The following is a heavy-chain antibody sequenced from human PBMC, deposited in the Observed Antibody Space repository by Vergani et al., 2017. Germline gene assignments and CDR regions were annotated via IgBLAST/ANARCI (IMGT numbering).Heavy chain of an antibody. Sequence: QLQLQESGPGLVKPSETLSLTCTVSGGSISSNNYYWGWIRQPPGKGLEWIGSIYYSGSTFYNPSLKSRVTISIDTSKNQFSLKLSSVTAADTAVYHCARVLGTQSPMDVWGKGTTVTVSS. CDR2: IYYSGST. CDR1: GGSISSNNYY. D-gene: IGHD7-27*01. CDR3: ARVLGTQSPMDV. V-gene: IGHV4-39*01. J-gene: IGHJ6*03.